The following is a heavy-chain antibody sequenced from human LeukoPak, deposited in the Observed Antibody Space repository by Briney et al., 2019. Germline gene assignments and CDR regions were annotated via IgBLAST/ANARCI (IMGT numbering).Heavy chain of an antibody. CDR2: IYYSGST. CDR3: ARGGNWFDP. CDR1: GGSISSYY. Sequence: PSETLSLTCTVSGGSISSYYWSWIRQPPGKGLEWIGYIYYSGSTNYNPSLKSRVTVSVDTSKNQCSLKLSSVTAADTAVYYCARGGNWFDPWGQGTLVTVSS. V-gene: IGHV4-59*01. D-gene: IGHD3-10*01. J-gene: IGHJ5*02.